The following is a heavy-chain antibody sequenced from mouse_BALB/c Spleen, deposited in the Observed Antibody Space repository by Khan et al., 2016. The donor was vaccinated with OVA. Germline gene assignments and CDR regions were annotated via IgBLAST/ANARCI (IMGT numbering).Heavy chain of an antibody. CDR2: ISSDGTYT. Sequence: EVELVESGGDLVKPGGSLKLSCAASRFTFRNYGMSWVRQTPDKRLEWVATISSDGTYTYYPDSVKGRFTISRNNAKNTLYLQMSSLKSEDTAMYYCTSHLTGSFAYWGQGTLVTVSA. D-gene: IGHD4-1*01. J-gene: IGHJ3*01. V-gene: IGHV5-6*01. CDR3: TSHLTGSFAY. CDR1: RFTFRNYG.